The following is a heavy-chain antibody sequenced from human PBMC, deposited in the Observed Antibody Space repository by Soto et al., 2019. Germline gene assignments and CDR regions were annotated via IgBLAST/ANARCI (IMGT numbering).Heavy chain of an antibody. CDR2: IYHSGST. CDR3: ARVGYSSDGAFDI. J-gene: IGHJ3*02. Sequence: QVQLQESGPGLVKPSGTLSLTCAVSGGSISSSNWWSWVRQPPGKGLEWIGEIYHSGSTNYNPSLKRRVTLSVDKSKNQFSRELSSVSGADTAVYYCARVGYSSDGAFDIWGQGTMVTVSS. D-gene: IGHD6-19*01. V-gene: IGHV4-4*02. CDR1: GGSISSSNW.